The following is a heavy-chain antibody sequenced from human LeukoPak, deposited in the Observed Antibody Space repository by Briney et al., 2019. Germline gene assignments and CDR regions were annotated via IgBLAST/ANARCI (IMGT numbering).Heavy chain of an antibody. Sequence: GGSLRLSCAASGFTFSNYWMSWVRQAPGKGLEWVANIKQDGSEKYYVDSVKGRFTISRDDAKNSLYLQMNSLRGEDTAVYYCARSGGVLRYFDWFLDYWGQGTLVTVSS. CDR1: GFTFSNYW. D-gene: IGHD3-9*01. J-gene: IGHJ4*02. CDR3: ARSGGVLRYFDWFLDY. CDR2: IKQDGSEK. V-gene: IGHV3-7*03.